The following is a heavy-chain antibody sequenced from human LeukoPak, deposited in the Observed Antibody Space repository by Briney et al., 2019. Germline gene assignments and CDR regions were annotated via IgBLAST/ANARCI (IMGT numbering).Heavy chain of an antibody. V-gene: IGHV3-9*03. CDR1: GFTFDNYA. D-gene: IGHD2-8*02. J-gene: IGHJ3*02. Sequence: TGGSLRLSCGASGFTFDNYAMHWVRQAPGKGREWVSGISWNTGGIGYADSVKGRFTISRDNAKNSLYLQMSSLRAEDMALYYCAKDEFVASAFTGAFDIWGQGTMVTVST. CDR2: ISWNTGGI. CDR3: AKDEFVASAFTGAFDI.